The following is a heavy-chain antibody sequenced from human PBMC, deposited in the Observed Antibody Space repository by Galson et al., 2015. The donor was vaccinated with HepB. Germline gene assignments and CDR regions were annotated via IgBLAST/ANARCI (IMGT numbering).Heavy chain of an antibody. CDR1: GYTFTSYA. V-gene: IGHV1-3*01. J-gene: IGHJ4*02. CDR2: INAGNGST. D-gene: IGHD6-19*01. Sequence: SVKVSCKASGYTFTSYAMHWVRQAPGQRLEWMGWINAGNGSTKYSQKFQGRVTITRDTSASTAYMELSSLRSEDTAVYYCARDRRGYSSGWFPIDYWGQGTLVTVSS. CDR3: ARDRRGYSSGWFPIDY.